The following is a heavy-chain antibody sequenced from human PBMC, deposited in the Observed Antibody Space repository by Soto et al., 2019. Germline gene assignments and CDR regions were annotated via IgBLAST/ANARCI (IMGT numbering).Heavy chain of an antibody. V-gene: IGHV3-11*01. CDR1: GFTFSGLY. CDR3: ARDRGAVTGDYFDS. D-gene: IGHD6-19*01. J-gene: IGHJ4*02. CDR2: IDSSGVKK. Sequence: QVQLTESGGGLVKPGGSLRLSCAASGFTFSGLYMSWIRQAPGKGLEWVSCIDSSGVKKYYAESVRGRFTISRDNAKNSLYLQRNSLRAEGTAVYYCARDRGAVTGDYFDSWGQGTLVTVSS.